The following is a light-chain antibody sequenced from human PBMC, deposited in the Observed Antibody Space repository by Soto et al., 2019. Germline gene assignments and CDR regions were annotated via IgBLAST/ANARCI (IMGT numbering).Light chain of an antibody. Sequence: IQMTQSPSTLSASVGDRVTITCRASQGIRNWLAWYQQTPGKAPELLIFAASSMQSGVPSRFSGRGSGTEFTLTIDSLQPEDFATYYCQQTDSFPLSFGGGTKVDIK. CDR3: QQTDSFPLS. J-gene: IGKJ4*01. CDR2: AAS. V-gene: IGKV1-12*01. CDR1: QGIRNW.